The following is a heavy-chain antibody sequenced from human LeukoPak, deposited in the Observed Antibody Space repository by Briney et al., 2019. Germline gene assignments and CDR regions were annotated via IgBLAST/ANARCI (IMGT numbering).Heavy chain of an antibody. J-gene: IGHJ4*02. D-gene: IGHD3-10*01. V-gene: IGHV3-13*04. CDR3: ARAGFGEYWWYFEY. CDR1: GFTISSYD. Sequence: GSLRLSCAASGFTISSYDMHWVRQVTGKGLEWVAGIGTAGGTDYAGSVKGRFTISRESGKNSLYLQMNYLRAGDTAVYYCARAGFGEYWWYFEYWGQGTLVTVSS. CDR2: IGTAGGT.